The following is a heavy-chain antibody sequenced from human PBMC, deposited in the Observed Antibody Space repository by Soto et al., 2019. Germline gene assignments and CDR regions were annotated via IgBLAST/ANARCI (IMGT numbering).Heavy chain of an antibody. J-gene: IGHJ4*02. V-gene: IGHV1-8*02. CDR1: GYIFTSYD. CDR2: MNPNSGNA. CDR3: ASSQRGYSFADS. Sequence: QVQLVQSGAEVKKPGASVKVSCKASGYIFTSYDINWVRQATGQRLEWMGWMNPNSGNAGSVQKFQGRVTMTRNTSIGKAYMELSSLRSEDTAVYYCASSQRGYSFADSWGQGTLVSVSS. D-gene: IGHD5-18*01.